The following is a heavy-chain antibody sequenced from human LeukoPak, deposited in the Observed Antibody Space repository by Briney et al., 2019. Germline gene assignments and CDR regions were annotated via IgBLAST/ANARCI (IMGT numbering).Heavy chain of an antibody. CDR2: ISGSAGKI. J-gene: IGHJ4*02. Sequence: PGGSLRLSCVASGFTFSNCAMSWVRQAPEKGLDWVSVISGSAGKIRYADSVKGRFTISRDNSENTVYLQMNNLRAEDTALYYCAGRPTGYSSGYVYWGQGALVTVSS. D-gene: IGHD5-18*01. V-gene: IGHV3-23*01. CDR3: AGRPTGYSSGYVY. CDR1: GFTFSNCA.